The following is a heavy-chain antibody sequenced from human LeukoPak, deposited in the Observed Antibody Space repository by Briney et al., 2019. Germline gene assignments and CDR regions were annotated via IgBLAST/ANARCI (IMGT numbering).Heavy chain of an antibody. CDR2: IYYSGST. CDR1: GGSISSSSYY. V-gene: IGHV4-39*07. CDR3: ARATSFVGDSSGYYRYYYYMDV. J-gene: IGHJ6*03. Sequence: SETLSLTCTVSGGSISSSSYYWGWIRQPPGKGLEWIGSIYYSGSTYYNPSLKSRVTISVDTSKNQFSLKLSSVTAADTAVYYCARATSFVGDSSGYYRYYYYMDVWGKGTTVTISS. D-gene: IGHD3-22*01.